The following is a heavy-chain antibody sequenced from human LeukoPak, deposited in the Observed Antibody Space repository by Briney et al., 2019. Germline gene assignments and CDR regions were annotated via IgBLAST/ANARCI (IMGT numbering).Heavy chain of an antibody. Sequence: GGSLRLSCAASGFTISSYGMSWVRQAPGKGLEWVSAISGSGGSTYHADSVKGRFTISRDNAKNSLYLQMNSLRAEDTAVYYCAELGITMIGGVWGKGTTVTISS. V-gene: IGHV3-23*01. CDR2: ISGSGGST. CDR1: GFTISSYG. J-gene: IGHJ6*04. D-gene: IGHD3-10*02. CDR3: AELGITMIGGV.